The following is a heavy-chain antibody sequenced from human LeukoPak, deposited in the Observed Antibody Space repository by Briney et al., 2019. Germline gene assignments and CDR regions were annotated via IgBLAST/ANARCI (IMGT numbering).Heavy chain of an antibody. V-gene: IGHV1-18*01. Sequence: ASVKVSCKASGYTFTSYGISWVRQAPGQGLEWMGWISAYNGNTNYAQKLQGRVTMTTDTSTSTAYMELRSLRSDDTAVYYCARKPSIVGATHNWFDPWGQGTLVTVSS. CDR1: GYTFTSYG. CDR2: ISAYNGNT. J-gene: IGHJ5*02. CDR3: ARKPSIVGATHNWFDP. D-gene: IGHD1-26*01.